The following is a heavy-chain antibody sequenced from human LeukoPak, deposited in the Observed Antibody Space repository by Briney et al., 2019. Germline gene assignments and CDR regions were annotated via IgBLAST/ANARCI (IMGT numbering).Heavy chain of an antibody. D-gene: IGHD4-23*01. CDR3: ALDYGGRGFDY. Sequence: SSETLSLTCTVSGGSISSYSWSWIRQPPGKGLEWIGNIDYSGSITSNPSLKSRVTISVDRSKNQFSLKLSSVTAADTAVYYCALDYGGRGFDYWGQGTLVTVSS. CDR2: IDYSGSI. V-gene: IGHV4-59*12. J-gene: IGHJ4*02. CDR1: GGSISSYS.